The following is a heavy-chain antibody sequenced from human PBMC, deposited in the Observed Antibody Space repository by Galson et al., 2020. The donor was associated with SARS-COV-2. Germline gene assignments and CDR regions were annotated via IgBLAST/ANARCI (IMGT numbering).Heavy chain of an antibody. V-gene: IGHV3-23*01. CDR3: ARYTLPTGVDSGYYVDY. CDR2: IVTSDGST. Sequence: GGPLRLSSAASGFTFSSFAMSWVPQAAGKGLEWVSTIVTSDGSTYYPDSVKGRFTISRDNSKNTVYMQMNSLRAEDTALYYCARYTLPTGVDSGYYVDYWGQGTLVTVSS. CDR1: GFTFSSFA. J-gene: IGHJ4*02. D-gene: IGHD3-22*01.